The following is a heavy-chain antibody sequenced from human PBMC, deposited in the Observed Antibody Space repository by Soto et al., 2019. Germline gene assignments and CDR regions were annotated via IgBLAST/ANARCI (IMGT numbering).Heavy chain of an antibody. CDR3: ARERCIQFGFDY. J-gene: IGHJ4*01. D-gene: IGHD1-1*01. CDR1: GFTFSSYS. Sequence: GGSLRLSCAASGFTFSSYSMNWVRQAPGKGLEWVSSISSSSSYIYYADSVKGRFTISRDNAKNSLYLQMNSLRAEDTAVYYCARERCIQFGFDYWGQGTLVTVSS. V-gene: IGHV3-21*01. CDR2: ISSSSSYI.